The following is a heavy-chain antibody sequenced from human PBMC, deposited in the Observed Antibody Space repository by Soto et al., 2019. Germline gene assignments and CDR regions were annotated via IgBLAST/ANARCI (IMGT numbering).Heavy chain of an antibody. J-gene: IGHJ4*02. V-gene: IGHV1-3*01. CDR1: GYTFTSYA. CDR2: INAGNGNT. CDR3: EGDIGFGGPRGGRGIH. D-gene: IGHD3-10*01. Sequence: QVQLVQSGAEVKKPGASVKVSCKASGYTFTSYAMHWVRQAPGQRLEWMELINAGNGNTKYSQRFQGRVTLTRDTPALSASVELGSLGSEVAVVYCYEGDIGFGGPRGGRGIHWCQGGPVAFSS.